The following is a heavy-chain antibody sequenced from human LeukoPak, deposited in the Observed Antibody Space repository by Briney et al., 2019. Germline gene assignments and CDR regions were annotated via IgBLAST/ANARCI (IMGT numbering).Heavy chain of an antibody. V-gene: IGHV3-21*01. Sequence: GGSLRLSCAASGFTFSTYSMNWVRQAPGKGLEWVSSIDFSSSYIYYIDSVKGRFTISSDNARNSLYLQMNSLRAEDTAVYYCARDGTGFSSGMGVWGQGTTVTVSS. CDR1: GFTFSTYS. J-gene: IGHJ6*02. CDR3: ARDGTGFSSGMGV. CDR2: IDFSSSYI. D-gene: IGHD7-27*01.